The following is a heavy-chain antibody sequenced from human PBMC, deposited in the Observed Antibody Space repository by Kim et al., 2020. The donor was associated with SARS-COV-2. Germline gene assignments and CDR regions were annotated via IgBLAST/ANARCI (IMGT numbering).Heavy chain of an antibody. CDR2: IYYSGST. J-gene: IGHJ6*03. CDR1: GGSISSYY. D-gene: IGHD3-3*01. Sequence: SETLSLTCTVSGGSISSYYWSWIRQPPGKGLEWIGYIYYSGSTNYNPSLKSRVTISVDTSKNQFSLKLSSVTAADTAVYYCAREAGRDYDFWSGYYRGSYYYYMDVWGKGTTVTVSS. V-gene: IGHV4-59*01. CDR3: AREAGRDYDFWSGYYRGSYYYYMDV.